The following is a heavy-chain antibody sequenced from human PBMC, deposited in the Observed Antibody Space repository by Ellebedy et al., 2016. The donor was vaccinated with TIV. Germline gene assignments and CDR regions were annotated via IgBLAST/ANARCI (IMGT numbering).Heavy chain of an antibody. CDR3: ARTYYDILTGQYYFDY. CDR1: GYTFTSYG. Sequence: ASVKVSCKASGYTFTSYGISWVRQAPGQGLEWMGWIGAYNGNTNYAQKLQGRVTMTTDTSTSTAYMELRSLRSDDTAVYYCARTYYDILTGQYYFDYWGQGTLVTVSS. V-gene: IGHV1-18*01. D-gene: IGHD3-9*01. J-gene: IGHJ4*02. CDR2: IGAYNGNT.